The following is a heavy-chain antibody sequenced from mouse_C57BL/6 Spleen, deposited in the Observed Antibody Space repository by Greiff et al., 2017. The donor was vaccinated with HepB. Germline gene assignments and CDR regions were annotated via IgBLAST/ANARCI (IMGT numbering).Heavy chain of an antibody. CDR3: TRGGLGGNLDY. Sequence: VQLQQSGAELVRPGASVTLSCKASGYTFTDYEMHWVKQTPVHGLEWIGAIDPETGGTAYNQKFKGKAILTADKSSSTAYMELRSLTSEDSAVYYCTRGGLGGNLDYWGQGTTLTVSS. CDR2: IDPETGGT. J-gene: IGHJ2*01. D-gene: IGHD2-1*01. V-gene: IGHV1-15*01. CDR1: GYTFTDYE.